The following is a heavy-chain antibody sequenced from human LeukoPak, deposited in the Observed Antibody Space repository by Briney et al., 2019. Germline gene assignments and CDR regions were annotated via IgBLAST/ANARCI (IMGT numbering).Heavy chain of an antibody. Sequence: NPSETLSLTCTVSGGSISSDSYYWAWIRQPPGKGLEWIASIYYSGSTYYNPSLKSRVTISVDTSRNQFSLKLSSVTAADTAVYYCARGPRAKYNWNYEYFQHWGQGTLVTVSS. CDR3: ARGPRAKYNWNYEYFQH. J-gene: IGHJ1*01. CDR1: GGSISSDSYY. CDR2: IYYSGST. D-gene: IGHD1-7*01. V-gene: IGHV4-39*01.